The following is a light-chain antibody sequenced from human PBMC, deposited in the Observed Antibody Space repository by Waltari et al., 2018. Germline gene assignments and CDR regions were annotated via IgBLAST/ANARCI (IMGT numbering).Light chain of an antibody. J-gene: IGLJ1*01. CDR3: ATWDDSLSGYV. CDR1: SSNIGRNS. V-gene: IGLV1-47*01. CDR2: KDN. Sequence: QSVLIQPPSASGTPGQRVTISCSCTSSNIGRNSVFWFHQLQGTAPKVLIYKDNQRPSGVPDRFSGSKSGTSASLAISGLRSEDEADYYCATWDDSLSGYVFGSGTKVAVL.